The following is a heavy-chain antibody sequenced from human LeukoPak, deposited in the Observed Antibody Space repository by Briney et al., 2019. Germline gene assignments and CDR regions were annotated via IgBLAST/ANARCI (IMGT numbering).Heavy chain of an antibody. J-gene: IGHJ6*02. Sequence: SETLSLTCAVYGRSFSGHYWSWIRQPPGRGLEWIGYIYYSGSTNYNPSLKSRVTISVDTSKNQFSLKLSSVTAADTAVYYCARHFVVSGLSPYYYYGMDVWGLGTTVTVSS. CDR3: ARHFVVSGLSPYYYYGMDV. CDR2: IYYSGST. V-gene: IGHV4-59*08. CDR1: GRSFSGHY. D-gene: IGHD3-10*01.